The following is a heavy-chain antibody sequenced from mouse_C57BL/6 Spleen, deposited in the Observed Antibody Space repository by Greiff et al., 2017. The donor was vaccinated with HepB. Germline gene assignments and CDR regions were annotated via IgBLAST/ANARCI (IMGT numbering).Heavy chain of an antibody. CDR1: GFSFNTYA. CDR2: IRSKSNNYAT. V-gene: IGHV10-1*01. Sequence: EVQLVESGGGLVQPKGSLKLSCAASGFSFNTYAMNWVRQAPGKGLEWVARIRSKSNNYATYYADSVKDRFTISRDDSESMLYLQMNNLKTEDTAMYYCVGQAPDYFDYWGQGTTLTVSS. CDR3: VGQAPDYFDY. J-gene: IGHJ2*01.